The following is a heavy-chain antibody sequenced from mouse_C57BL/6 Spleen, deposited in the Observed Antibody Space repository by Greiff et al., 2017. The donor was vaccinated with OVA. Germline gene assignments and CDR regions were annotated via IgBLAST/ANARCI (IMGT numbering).Heavy chain of an antibody. V-gene: IGHV5-17*01. J-gene: IGHJ2*01. CDR2: ISSGSSTI. CDR3: AGEKLTGNDY. CDR1: GFTFSDYG. D-gene: IGHD4-1*01. Sequence: EVQRVESGGGLVKPGGSLKLSCAASGFTFSDYGMHWVSQAPEKGLEWVAYISSGSSTIYYADTVKGRFTISRDNAKNTLFLQMTSLRSEDTAMYYCAGEKLTGNDYWGQGTTLTVSS.